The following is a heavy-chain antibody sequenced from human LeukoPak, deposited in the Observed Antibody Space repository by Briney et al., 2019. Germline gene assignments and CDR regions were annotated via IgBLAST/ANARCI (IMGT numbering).Heavy chain of an antibody. V-gene: IGHV3-23*01. J-gene: IGHJ4*02. D-gene: IGHD4-17*01. CDR3: ATPPTVTRNY. CDR2: ISGSGGRT. CDR1: GFTFSSYA. Sequence: GGSLRLSCAASGFTFSSYAMSWVRQAPGKGLEWVSFISGSGGRTHYTDSVKGRFTISRDNSKNTLYLQMNSLRAEDTAVYYCATPPTVTRNYWGQGTLVTVSS.